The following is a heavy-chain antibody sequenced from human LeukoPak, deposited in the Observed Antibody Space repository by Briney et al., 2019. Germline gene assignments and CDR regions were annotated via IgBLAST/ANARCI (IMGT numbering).Heavy chain of an antibody. Sequence: GSLRLSCAASGISFRSCWMSWVRQAPGKGLEWVAIIKEDGSDKYYVESVKGRFTISRENARNSLYLQMNSLRAEDTAVYYCARVLWFGGIYYFDYWGQGTLVTVSS. V-gene: IGHV3-7*04. J-gene: IGHJ4*02. CDR3: ARVLWFGGIYYFDY. CDR1: GISFRSCW. CDR2: IKEDGSDK. D-gene: IGHD3-10*01.